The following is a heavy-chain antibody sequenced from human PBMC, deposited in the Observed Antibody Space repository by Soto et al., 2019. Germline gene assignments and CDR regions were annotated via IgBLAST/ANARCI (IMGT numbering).Heavy chain of an antibody. CDR2: IMPIFAAP. CDR3: ATGARYCSGGSCYPDD. D-gene: IGHD2-15*01. Sequence: QVQLMQSGAEVKKPGSSVKVSCKASGGTISTNVISWVRQAPGQGLEWMGEIMPIFAAPNNAQKFQGRLMLTADTSTTTVYMELSSLTSEDTAVYFCATGARYCSGGSCYPDDWGQGTLVIVSS. CDR1: GGTISTNV. V-gene: IGHV1-69*06. J-gene: IGHJ4*02.